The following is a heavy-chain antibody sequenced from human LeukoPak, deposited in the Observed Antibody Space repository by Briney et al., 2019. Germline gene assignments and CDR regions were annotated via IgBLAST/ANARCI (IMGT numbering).Heavy chain of an antibody. CDR1: GFTFRSYG. J-gene: IGHJ4*02. V-gene: IGHV3-30*02. CDR3: ANGDCRGGRCSSGAH. D-gene: IGHD2-15*01. CDR2: TRDDASKT. Sequence: HPGRSLRLSCTGSGFTFRSYGMHWVRQAPGKGLEWVAYTRDDASKTWYGGSVKGRFTISRDNSKNTLYLHMNSVRGEDTAMYYCANGDCRGGRCSSGAHWGQGTLVTVSS.